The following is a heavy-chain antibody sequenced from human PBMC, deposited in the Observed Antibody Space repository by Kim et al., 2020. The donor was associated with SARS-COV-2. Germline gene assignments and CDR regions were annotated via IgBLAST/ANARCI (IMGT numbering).Heavy chain of an antibody. V-gene: IGHV4-39*01. J-gene: IGHJ4*02. CDR3: SMGDTSGYYDY. Sequence: SETLSLTCTVSGGSISSSSYYWGWICQPPGKGLEWIGIMYYSGSTYYNPSLKSRVTISVDTSKNQFSLKLSSVTAADTAVYYCSMGDTSGYYDYWGQGTLVTVSS. CDR1: GGSISSSSYY. CDR2: MYYSGST. D-gene: IGHD3-22*01.